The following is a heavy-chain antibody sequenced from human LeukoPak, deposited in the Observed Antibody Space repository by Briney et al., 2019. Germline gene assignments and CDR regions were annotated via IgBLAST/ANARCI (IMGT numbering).Heavy chain of an antibody. J-gene: IGHJ4*02. D-gene: IGHD6-19*01. Sequence: GGSLRLSCAASGFTFSNYWMGWVRQAPGKGLEYVSAISSNGGSTYYANSVKGRFTISRDNSKNTLYLQMGSLRAEDMAVYYCARTSYSSGWPAHFDYWGQGTLVTVSS. CDR1: GFTFSNYW. CDR3: ARTSYSSGWPAHFDY. V-gene: IGHV3-64*01. CDR2: ISSNGGST.